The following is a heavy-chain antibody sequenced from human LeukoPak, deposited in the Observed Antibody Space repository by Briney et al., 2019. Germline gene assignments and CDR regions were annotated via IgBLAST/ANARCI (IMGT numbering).Heavy chain of an antibody. Sequence: ASVTVSFTASGYTFTIYDINGVRQATGQGLEWMGWMNPDSGDTGYAQKFQGRVTVTRDTSISTAYMELSSLRSDDTAVYYCARGRYDSSGYYSYWGQGTLVTVSS. CDR1: GYTFTIYD. D-gene: IGHD3-22*01. V-gene: IGHV1-8*03. CDR3: ARGRYDSSGYYSY. J-gene: IGHJ4*02. CDR2: MNPDSGDT.